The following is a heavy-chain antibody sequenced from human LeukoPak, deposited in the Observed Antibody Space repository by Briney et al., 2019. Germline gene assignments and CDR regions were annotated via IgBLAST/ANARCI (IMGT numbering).Heavy chain of an antibody. CDR2: IIPNSGGT. CDR3: AILGYSYEFDY. D-gene: IGHD5-18*01. J-gene: IGHJ4*02. CDR1: GYTFTGYY. Sequence: ASVKVSCKASGYTFTGYYMHWVRQAPGQGLEWMGWIIPNSGGTNYAQKFQGWVTMTRDTSISTAYMELSRLRFDDTAVYYCAILGYSYEFDYWGQGTLVTVSS. V-gene: IGHV1-2*04.